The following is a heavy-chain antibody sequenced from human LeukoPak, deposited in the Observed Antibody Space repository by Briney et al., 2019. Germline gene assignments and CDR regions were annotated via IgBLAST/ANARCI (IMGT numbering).Heavy chain of an antibody. CDR1: VFTFSSIW. V-gene: IGHV3-7*02. CDR3: AKNGGPHGMDV. D-gene: IGHD3-16*01. Sequence: GGSLRLSCATSVFTFSSIWMSCVRQAPGKGQEWVANIKHDGSETNYVDSVNGRFTISRNNAKNPLHLQMNSLRVEDTAVYYCAKNGGPHGMDVWGQGTTVTVSS. J-gene: IGHJ6*02. CDR2: IKHDGSET.